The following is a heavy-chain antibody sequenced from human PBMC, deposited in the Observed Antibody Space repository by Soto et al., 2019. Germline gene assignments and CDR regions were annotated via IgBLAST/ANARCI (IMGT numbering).Heavy chain of an antibody. Sequence: QVHLQESGPGLVKPSETLSLTCTVSGGAISTYYWTWIRQPAGKGLEWIGRTYSSGSTKYNPSLQSRVTMSLDTSNTQSSRRLTSVTAADTAVYYCARGQRFSDWFDPWGQGTLVTVSS. D-gene: IGHD3-3*01. CDR3: ARGQRFSDWFDP. V-gene: IGHV4-4*07. J-gene: IGHJ5*02. CDR1: GGAISTYY. CDR2: TYSSGST.